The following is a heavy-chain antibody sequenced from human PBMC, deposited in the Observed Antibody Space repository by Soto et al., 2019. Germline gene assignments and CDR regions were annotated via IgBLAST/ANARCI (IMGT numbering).Heavy chain of an antibody. CDR1: GYTFTSYD. Sequence: QVQLVQSGAEVKKPGASVKVSCKASGYTFTSYDINWVRQATGQGLEWMGWMNPNSGNTGYAQKFQGRVTMTRNTSISTAYMERSSLRSEDTAVYYCARGEGYCSGGSCSSSWFDPWGQGTLVTVSS. J-gene: IGHJ5*02. CDR2: MNPNSGNT. V-gene: IGHV1-8*01. D-gene: IGHD2-15*01. CDR3: ARGEGYCSGGSCSSSWFDP.